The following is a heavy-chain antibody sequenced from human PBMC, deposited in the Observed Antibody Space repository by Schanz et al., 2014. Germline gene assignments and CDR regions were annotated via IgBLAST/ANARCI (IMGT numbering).Heavy chain of an antibody. CDR1: GFTFSSYA. J-gene: IGHJ4*02. CDR3: ARANYRRKINFDY. CDR2: ISYDGRNK. D-gene: IGHD3-10*01. V-gene: IGHV3-30-3*01. Sequence: QVQLVESGGGVVQPGRSLRLSCAASGFTFSSYAMHWVRQAPGKGLEWVAVISYDGRNKYYADSVKGRFTISRDNSKNRLYLQMNSQRAEDTAVYYGARANYRRKINFDYWGRGTLVTVSS.